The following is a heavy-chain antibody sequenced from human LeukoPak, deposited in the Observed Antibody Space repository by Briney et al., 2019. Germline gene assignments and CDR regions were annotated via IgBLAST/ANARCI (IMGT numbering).Heavy chain of an antibody. V-gene: IGHV4-34*01. CDR2: INHSGST. CDR3: ARTRALVVPAAIPYYYYGMDV. D-gene: IGHD2-2*02. Sequence: PSETLSLTCAVYGGSFSGYYWSWIRQPPGKGLEWIGEINHSGSTNYNPSLKSRVTISVDTSKNQFSLKLSSVTAADTAVYYCARTRALVVPAAIPYYYYGMDVWGQGTTVTVPS. CDR1: GGSFSGYY. J-gene: IGHJ6*02.